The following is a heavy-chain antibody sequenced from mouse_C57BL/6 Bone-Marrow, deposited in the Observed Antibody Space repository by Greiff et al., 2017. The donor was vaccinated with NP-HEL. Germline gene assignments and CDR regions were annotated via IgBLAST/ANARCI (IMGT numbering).Heavy chain of an antibody. Sequence: VQLQQSGAELAKPGASVKLSCKASGYTFTSYWMHWVKQRPGQGLEWIGYINSSSGYTKYNQKFKDKATLTADKSSSTAYMQLSSLTYEDSAVYYCARWRTMVTNAMDYWGQGTSVTVSS. CDR1: GYTFTSYW. V-gene: IGHV1-7*01. CDR2: INSSSGYT. D-gene: IGHD2-2*01. J-gene: IGHJ4*01. CDR3: ARWRTMVTNAMDY.